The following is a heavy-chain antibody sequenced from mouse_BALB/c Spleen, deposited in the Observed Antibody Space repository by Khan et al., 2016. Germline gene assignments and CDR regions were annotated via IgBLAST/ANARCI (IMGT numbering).Heavy chain of an antibody. CDR3: ARRDDGGGAMDY. CDR1: GFSLTSYG. Sequence: QVQLMESGPGLVALSQSLSITCTVSGFSLTSYGVHWVRQPPGKGLEWLVVIWSDGSTTYNSALKSRLSICKDNSKSQVLLKMNSLQTDDTAMYXCARRDDGGGAMDYWGQGTSVTVSS. V-gene: IGHV2-6*02. CDR2: IWSDGST. J-gene: IGHJ4*01. D-gene: IGHD2-3*01.